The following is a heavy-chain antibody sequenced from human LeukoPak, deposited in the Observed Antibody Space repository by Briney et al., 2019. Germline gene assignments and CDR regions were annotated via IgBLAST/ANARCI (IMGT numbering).Heavy chain of an antibody. CDR3: ARRRDSGSLQHFDY. D-gene: IGHD1-26*01. V-gene: IGHV3-30*02. CDR2: IRYDGSNK. Sequence: GGSLRLSCAASGFTFDDYGMSWVRQAPGKGLEWVAFIRYDGSNKYYADSVKGRFTISRDNSKNTLYLHVNSLRPEDTAVYYCARRRDSGSLQHFDYWGQGTLVTVSS. J-gene: IGHJ4*02. CDR1: GFTFDDYG.